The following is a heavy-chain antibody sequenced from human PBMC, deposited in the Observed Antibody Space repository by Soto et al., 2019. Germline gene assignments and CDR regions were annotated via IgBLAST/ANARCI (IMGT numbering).Heavy chain of an antibody. CDR1: GYSFASYW. Sequence: PGESLKISCKGSGYSFASYWINWVRQMPGKGLEWMGRIDPNDSHTNYSPSFQGHVTFSADESISTAYLQWSSLKASDTAIYYCARRFSLNIAGAFGAFDIWAQGTMVTVSS. J-gene: IGHJ3*02. V-gene: IGHV5-10-1*01. CDR2: IDPNDSHT. CDR3: ARRFSLNIAGAFGAFDI. D-gene: IGHD1-26*01.